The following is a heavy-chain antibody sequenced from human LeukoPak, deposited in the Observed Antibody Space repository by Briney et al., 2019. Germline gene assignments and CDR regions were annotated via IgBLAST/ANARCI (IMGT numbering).Heavy chain of an antibody. V-gene: IGHV4-39*07. J-gene: IGHJ4*02. Sequence: SETLSLTCTVSGGSISSSSYYWGWIRQPPGKGLEWIGSIYYSGSTYYNPSLKSRVTMSVDTSKNQFSLKLSSVTAADTAVYYCARDRYGDYPFDYWGQGTLVTVSS. D-gene: IGHD4-17*01. CDR1: GGSISSSSYY. CDR2: IYYSGST. CDR3: ARDRYGDYPFDY.